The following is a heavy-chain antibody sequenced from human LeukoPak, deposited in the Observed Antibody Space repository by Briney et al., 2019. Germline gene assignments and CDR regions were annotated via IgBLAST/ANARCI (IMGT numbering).Heavy chain of an antibody. CDR3: ARVPENNWFDT. CDR1: GFTFRSYW. D-gene: IGHD1-14*01. V-gene: IGHV3-74*01. Sequence: PGGSLRLSCAASGFTFRSYWMHWVRQAPGKGLGWVSRINSDASSTTYADSVKGRFTISRDNARNTLYLKMNRLRAGDTAVYYCARVPENNWFDTWGQGSLGTVSS. J-gene: IGHJ5*02. CDR2: INSDASST.